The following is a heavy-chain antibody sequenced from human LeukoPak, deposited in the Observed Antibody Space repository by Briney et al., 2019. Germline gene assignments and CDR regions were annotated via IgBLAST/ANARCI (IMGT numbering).Heavy chain of an antibody. D-gene: IGHD2-15*01. CDR3: ARRPSGRMDWYLDL. Sequence: SETLSLTCTISGGSISTYYWSWLRQPPGKGLEWIGYIYYTGNTNYNPSLKSRVAMSVDTSKNHFSLKLNSVTAVDTAVYYCARRPSGRMDWYLDLWGRGTLVTVSS. CDR2: IYYTGNT. J-gene: IGHJ2*01. V-gene: IGHV4-59*08. CDR1: GGSISTYY.